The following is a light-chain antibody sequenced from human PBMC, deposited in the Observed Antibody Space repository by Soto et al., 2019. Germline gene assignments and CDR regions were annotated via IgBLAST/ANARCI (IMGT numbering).Light chain of an antibody. CDR3: QQYDIYSWT. Sequence: EIQMTQSPSSLSASVGDTVTLTCRASQSISSWLAWYQQKPGKAPKLLIYDASSLESGVPSRFSGSGSGTEFTLTISSLQTDDFATYYCQQYDIYSWTFCQGA. J-gene: IGKJ1*01. CDR1: QSISSW. CDR2: DAS. V-gene: IGKV1-5*01.